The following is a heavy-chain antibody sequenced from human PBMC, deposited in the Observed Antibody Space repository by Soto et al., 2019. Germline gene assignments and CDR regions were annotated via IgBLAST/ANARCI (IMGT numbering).Heavy chain of an antibody. CDR2: ISWNSGNI. Sequence: EVQLVESGGGLVQPGRSLRLSCAASGFKFDDYAMHWVRQAPGKGLEWVSGISWNSGNIGYADSVKGRFTISRDNVKNSLYLQMNSLRAEDTALYYCAKAWYGDWYFDLWGRGTLVTVSS. D-gene: IGHD3-10*01. CDR1: GFKFDDYA. V-gene: IGHV3-9*01. J-gene: IGHJ2*01. CDR3: AKAWYGDWYFDL.